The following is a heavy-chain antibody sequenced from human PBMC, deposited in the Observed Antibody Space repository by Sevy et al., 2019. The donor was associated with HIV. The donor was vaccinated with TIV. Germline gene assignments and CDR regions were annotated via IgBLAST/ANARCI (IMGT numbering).Heavy chain of an antibody. CDR1: GFAFSTHA. CDR2: ISYEGTET. J-gene: IGHJ4*01. D-gene: IGHD2-2*01. CDR3: ARDGGHSIKWYPLY. V-gene: IGHV3-30-3*01. Sequence: GGCLRLSCAASGFAFSTHAMHWVRQAPGKGLEWVAVISYEGTETFYTASVEGRFTISRDNSKNMLSLQINSLRPEDTAVYYCARDGGHSIKWYPLYWGQGTLVTVSS.